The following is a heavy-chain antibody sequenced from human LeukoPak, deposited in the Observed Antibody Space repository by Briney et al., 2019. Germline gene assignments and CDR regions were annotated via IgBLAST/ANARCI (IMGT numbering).Heavy chain of an antibody. J-gene: IGHJ4*02. CDR2: ISYDGSNK. Sequence: GGSLRLSCAASGFTFSSHGMRWVRQAPGKGLEWVTFISYDGSNKYYADSVKGRFTISRDNSKNTLFLQMNSLRAEDTAVYYCARQHTAATAFDYWGQGTLVTVSS. CDR1: GFTFSSHG. CDR3: ARQHTAATAFDY. V-gene: IGHV3-30*03. D-gene: IGHD6-13*01.